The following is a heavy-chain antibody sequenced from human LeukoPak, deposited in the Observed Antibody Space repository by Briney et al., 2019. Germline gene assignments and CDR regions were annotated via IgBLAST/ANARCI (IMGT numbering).Heavy chain of an antibody. Sequence: GGSLRLSCAASGFTFSSYAMAWVRKAPGKGLEWVSAISGSGGSTYYADSVKGRFTISRDNAKSSLYLQMNSLRDEDTAVYYCARDGLDYDPFPYWGQGTLVTVSS. CDR2: ISGSGGST. CDR3: ARDGLDYDPFPY. J-gene: IGHJ4*02. D-gene: IGHD3-3*01. V-gene: IGHV3-23*01. CDR1: GFTFSSYA.